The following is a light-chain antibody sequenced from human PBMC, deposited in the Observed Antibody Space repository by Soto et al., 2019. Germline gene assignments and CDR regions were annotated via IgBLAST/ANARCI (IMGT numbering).Light chain of an antibody. Sequence: EIVLTQSPGTLSLSPGERATLSCRASQSVSRNSLAWYQQKPGQAPSLLIYAASSRATGIPDRFSGSGSGTDFIVTISRLEPEDFAVFYCQKYGSSLYTFGQGTKLEIK. J-gene: IGKJ2*01. CDR3: QKYGSSLYT. CDR1: QSVSRNS. V-gene: IGKV3-20*01. CDR2: AAS.